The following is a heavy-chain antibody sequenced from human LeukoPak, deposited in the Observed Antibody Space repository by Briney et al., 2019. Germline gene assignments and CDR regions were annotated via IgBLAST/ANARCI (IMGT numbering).Heavy chain of an antibody. Sequence: GGSLRLSCAASRFTFSRYTMNWVRQAPGKGLEWISDISSSSTTIHYADSVKGRFTISRDNAKNSLYLQMNNLRAEDTAVYYCARDPREWGLPYFDCWGQGTLVTVSS. J-gene: IGHJ4*02. CDR3: ARDPREWGLPYFDC. CDR2: ISSSSTTI. D-gene: IGHD1-26*01. V-gene: IGHV3-48*01. CDR1: RFTFSRYT.